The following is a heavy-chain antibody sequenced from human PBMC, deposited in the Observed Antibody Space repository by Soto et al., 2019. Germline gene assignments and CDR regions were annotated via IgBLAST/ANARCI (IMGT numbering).Heavy chain of an antibody. Sequence: PSETLSLTCTVSGDSISSSHSHWGWTRQPPGKGLEYIGSIYSGGKTYYNPSLNSRVTISADTSRNQFSLRLSSVTAADTGVYYCARYDRINMNPYYPEGFHIWGQGTMVTVSS. D-gene: IGHD3-3*02. CDR1: GDSISSSHSH. CDR3: ARYDRINMNPYYPEGFHI. V-gene: IGHV4-39*01. CDR2: IYSGGKT. J-gene: IGHJ3*02.